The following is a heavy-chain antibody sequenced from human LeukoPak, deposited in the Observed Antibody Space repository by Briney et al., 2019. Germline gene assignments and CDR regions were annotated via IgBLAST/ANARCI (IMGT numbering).Heavy chain of an antibody. J-gene: IGHJ4*02. CDR3: ARVTNDILTH. CDR1: GGSISTYY. D-gene: IGHD3-9*01. CDR2: IHSGGTT. V-gene: IGHV4-4*07. Sequence: MPSETLSLTCTVSGGSISTYYWSWIRQPAGKGLEWIGRIHSGGTTYYSPSLKSRVTMSLDSSKNQFSLKLSSVTAADTAVYYCARVTNDILTHWGQGTLVTVSS.